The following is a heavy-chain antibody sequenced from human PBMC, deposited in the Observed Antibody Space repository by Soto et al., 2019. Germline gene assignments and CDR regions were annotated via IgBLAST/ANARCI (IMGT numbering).Heavy chain of an antibody. CDR1: GFTFSNAW. CDR2: IKSKTDGGTT. D-gene: IGHD6-13*01. Sequence: GGSLRLSCAASGFTFSNAWMSWVRQAPGKGPEWVGRIKSKTDGGTTDYAAPVKGRFTISRDDSKNTLYLQMNSLKTEDTAVYYCTTDLSSSSWYSYYYYYYGMDVWGQGTTVTVSS. V-gene: IGHV3-15*01. CDR3: TTDLSSSSWYSYYYYYYGMDV. J-gene: IGHJ6*02.